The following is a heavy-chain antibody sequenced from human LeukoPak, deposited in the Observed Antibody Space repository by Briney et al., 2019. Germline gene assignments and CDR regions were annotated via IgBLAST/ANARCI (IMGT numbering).Heavy chain of an antibody. CDR3: ARSIASGYSYGLDAFDI. V-gene: IGHV1-3*01. CDR1: GYSFTSYA. D-gene: IGHD5-18*01. CDR2: INAGNGNT. J-gene: IGHJ3*02. Sequence: ASVKVSCKAAGYSFTSYAMHWVRQAPGQRLEWMGWINAGNGNTKYSQKFQGRGTITRDTSARTDYMELSSLRSEDPAVYYCARSIASGYSYGLDAFDIWGQGTMVTVSS.